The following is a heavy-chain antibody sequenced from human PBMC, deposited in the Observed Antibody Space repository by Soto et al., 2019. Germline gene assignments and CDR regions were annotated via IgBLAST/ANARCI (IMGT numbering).Heavy chain of an antibody. J-gene: IGHJ6*02. Sequence: QVQVVQSGAEVKRPGSSVNVSCKASGGYFNNRHTLNSYPISGVRQAPGQGLEWMGGIIPLFGTTNYAQRFQGRVSITEEKSTSTTYLELNTVTSDDTAVYSCAKLWGGQLYYYYYAMDVWGQGTTVTVSS. CDR3: AKLWGGQLYYYYYAMDV. CDR2: IIPLFGTT. D-gene: IGHD3-16*01. CDR1: GGYFNNRHTLNSYP. V-gene: IGHV1-69*06.